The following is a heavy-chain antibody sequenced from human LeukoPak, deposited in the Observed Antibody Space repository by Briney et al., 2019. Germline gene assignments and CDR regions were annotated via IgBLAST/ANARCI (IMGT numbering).Heavy chain of an antibody. V-gene: IGHV3-7*03. Sequence: KPGVSLRLSCAASGFTFSSYWMNWARQAPGKGLEWVASINHNGNVNYYVDSVKGRFTISRDNAKNSLYLQMSNLRAEDTAVYFCARGGGLDVWGQGATVTVSS. CDR3: ARGGGLDV. J-gene: IGHJ6*02. D-gene: IGHD3-16*01. CDR2: INHNGNVN. CDR1: GFTFSSYW.